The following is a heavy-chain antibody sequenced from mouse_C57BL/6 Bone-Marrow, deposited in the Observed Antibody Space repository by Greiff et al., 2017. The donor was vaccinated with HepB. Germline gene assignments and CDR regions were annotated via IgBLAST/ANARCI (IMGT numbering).Heavy chain of an antibody. J-gene: IGHJ3*01. CDR1: GFNIKDDY. V-gene: IGHV14-4*01. CDR3: TTDYYGSSFAD. D-gene: IGHD1-1*01. CDR2: IDPENGDT. Sequence: VQLKESGAELVRPGASVKLSCTASGFNIKDDYMHWVKQRPEQGLEWIGWIDPENGDTEYASKFQGKATITADTSSNTAYLQLSSLTSEDTAVYYCTTDYYGSSFADWGQGTLVTVSA.